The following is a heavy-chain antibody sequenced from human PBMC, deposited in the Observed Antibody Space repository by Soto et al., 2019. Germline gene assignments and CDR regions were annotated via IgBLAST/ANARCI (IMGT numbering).Heavy chain of an antibody. Sequence: QVQLQESGPGLVKPSETLSLTCTVSGCSISSYYWSWLRQPPGKGLEWIGYIYYSGSTNYNPSLRTRVTISVDTSKNQFPLKLSSVTAADTAVYYCARTHPGAFFDYWGQGTLVTVSS. CDR1: GCSISSYY. CDR2: IYYSGST. CDR3: ARTHPGAFFDY. V-gene: IGHV4-59*08. J-gene: IGHJ4*02.